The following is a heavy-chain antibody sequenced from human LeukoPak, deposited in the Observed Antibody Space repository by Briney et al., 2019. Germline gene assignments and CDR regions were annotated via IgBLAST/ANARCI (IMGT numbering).Heavy chain of an antibody. Sequence: GASVKVSCKASGYCFTGYYMHWVRQAPRRELEGMGWVNPNSGGTNYAQKFQGRVTMTRDTSISTAYMELSRLRSDDTAVYYCARIREPGEVATILFVYWGQGTLVTVSS. D-gene: IGHD5-12*01. CDR1: GYCFTGYY. CDR2: VNPNSGGT. J-gene: IGHJ4*02. V-gene: IGHV1-2*02. CDR3: ARIREPGEVATILFVY.